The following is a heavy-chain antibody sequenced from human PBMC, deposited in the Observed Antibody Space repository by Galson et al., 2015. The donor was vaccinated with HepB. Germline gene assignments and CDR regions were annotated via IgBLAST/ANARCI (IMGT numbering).Heavy chain of an antibody. CDR1: GFSVSNSC. Sequence: SLRLSCAASGFSVSNSCVNWVRQAPGKGLEWVSLLSLNDNTFYADSVKGRFTVSRDNSKNTVYLQMDRLRAEDTAVYFCASPTSETWDLLLSDWGQGTLVTVSS. D-gene: IGHD1-26*01. CDR3: ASPTSETWDLLLSD. V-gene: IGHV3-53*01. CDR2: LSLNDNT. J-gene: IGHJ4*02.